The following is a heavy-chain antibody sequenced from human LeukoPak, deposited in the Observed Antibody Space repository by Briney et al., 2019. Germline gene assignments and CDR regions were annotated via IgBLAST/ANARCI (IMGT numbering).Heavy chain of an antibody. CDR1: GGSFSGYY. D-gene: IGHD2-21*02. CDR3: ARLFCGGDCYTNYFDP. J-gene: IGHJ5*02. V-gene: IGHV4-34*01. Sequence: SETLSLTCAVYGGSFSGYYWSWIRQPPGKGLEWIGQINHSGSTNYNPSLKSRVTISVDTSKIQFSVRLNSVTAADTAVYYCARLFCGGDCYTNYFDPWGQGTLVTVFS. CDR2: INHSGST.